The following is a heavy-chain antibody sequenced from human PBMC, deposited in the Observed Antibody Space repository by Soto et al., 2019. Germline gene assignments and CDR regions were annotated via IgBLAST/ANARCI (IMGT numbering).Heavy chain of an antibody. V-gene: IGHV3-30*18. CDR1: GFTFSTYG. CDR3: AKDFKVSGGHYGTLNYYYGMDV. CDR2: ISYDGYLK. Sequence: GGSLRLSCAASGFTFSTYGMQWVRQAPGKGLEWVAVISYDGYLKYYVDAVKGRFTVARDNSKNTLFLEMNSLRVEDTAVYFCAKDFKVSGGHYGTLNYYYGMDVWGQGTTVTVSS. J-gene: IGHJ6*02. D-gene: IGHD3-10*01.